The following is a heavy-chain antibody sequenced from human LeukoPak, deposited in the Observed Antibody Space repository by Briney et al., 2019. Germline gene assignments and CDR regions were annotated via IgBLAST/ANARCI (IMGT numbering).Heavy chain of an antibody. V-gene: IGHV4-30-4*01. CDR3: ARDSGYYYDSSGYPW. J-gene: IGHJ4*02. Sequence: SETLSLTCADYGGSFSGYYWRWIRQPPGKGLEWIEYIYYSGSTYYNPSLKSRVTISVDTSKNQFSLKLSSVTAADTAVYYCARDSGYYYDSSGYPWWGQGIVVTVSS. CDR1: GGSFSGYY. D-gene: IGHD3-22*01. CDR2: IYYSGST.